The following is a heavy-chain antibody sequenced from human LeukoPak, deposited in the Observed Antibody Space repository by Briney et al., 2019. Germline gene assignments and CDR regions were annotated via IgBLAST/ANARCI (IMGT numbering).Heavy chain of an antibody. D-gene: IGHD3-10*01. CDR2: IIGSAANT. CDR1: GLTVSSYA. CDR3: AKYTSGTSYRGLDQ. Sequence: GESLRLSCGASGLTVSSYAMSWVRQAPGKGLEWVSTIIGSAANTYYADSVKGRFTISRDDSKNTVHLQMNSLRAEDTAVYSCAKYTSGTSYRGLDQWGHGTLVTVSS. J-gene: IGHJ4*01. V-gene: IGHV3-23*01.